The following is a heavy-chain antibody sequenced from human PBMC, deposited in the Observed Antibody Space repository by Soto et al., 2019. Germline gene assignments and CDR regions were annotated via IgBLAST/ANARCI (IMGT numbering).Heavy chain of an antibody. V-gene: IGHV1-46*01. D-gene: IGHD4-17*01. J-gene: IGHJ4*02. CDR2: INPSGGST. CDR3: ARDAGGMTTVTTSHPHYYFDY. CDR1: GYTFTSYY. Sequence: ASVKVSCKASGYTFTSYYMHWVRQAPGQGLEWMGIINPSGGSTSYAQKFQGRVTMTRDTSTSTVYMELSSLRSEDTAVYYCARDAGGMTTVTTSHPHYYFDYWGQGTLVTVS.